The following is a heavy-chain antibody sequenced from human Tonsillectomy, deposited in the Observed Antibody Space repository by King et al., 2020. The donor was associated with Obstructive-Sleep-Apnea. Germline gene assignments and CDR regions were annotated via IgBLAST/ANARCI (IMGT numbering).Heavy chain of an antibody. CDR3: ARVEASGIIETPFDY. Sequence: VQLVESGAEVKKPGASVKVSCKASGYTFTSYYMHWVRQAPGQGLEWMGIINPSGGGTSYAQKFQGRVTMTRDTSTRTVYMELSSRRSGDTAVYYCARVEASGIIETPFDYWGQGTLVTVSS. CDR2: INPSGGGT. V-gene: IGHV1-46*01. CDR1: GYTFTSYY. D-gene: IGHD1-14*01. J-gene: IGHJ4*02.